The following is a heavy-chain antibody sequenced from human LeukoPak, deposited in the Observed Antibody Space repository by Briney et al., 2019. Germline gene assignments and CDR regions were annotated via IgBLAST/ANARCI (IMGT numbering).Heavy chain of an antibody. J-gene: IGHJ4*02. D-gene: IGHD3-10*01. V-gene: IGHV4-39*01. CDR1: GGSITSSSYY. CDR2: FYYSGNT. Sequence: SETLSLTCTVSGGSITSSSYYWGWIRQPPGKGLEWIGSFYYSGNTYYNPSLKSRVTISVDTSKNQFSLKLSSVTAADTAVYYCARGIRMVRGVSGYWGQGTLVTVSS. CDR3: ARGIRMVRGVSGY.